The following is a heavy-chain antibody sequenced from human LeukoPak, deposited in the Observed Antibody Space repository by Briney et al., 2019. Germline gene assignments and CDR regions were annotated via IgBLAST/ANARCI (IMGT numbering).Heavy chain of an antibody. CDR3: ASRLYCSNTRCRNFPFAY. J-gene: IGHJ4*02. Sequence: SVKVSCKASGGTFSSHAINWVRQAPGQGLEWMGGIIPIFGTANYAQKFQDRVTITADESTSTAYMELSSLRSEDTAIYYCASRLYCSNTRCRNFPFAYWGQGTLVTVSS. V-gene: IGHV1-69*01. CDR2: IIPIFGTA. D-gene: IGHD2-2*01. CDR1: GGTFSSHA.